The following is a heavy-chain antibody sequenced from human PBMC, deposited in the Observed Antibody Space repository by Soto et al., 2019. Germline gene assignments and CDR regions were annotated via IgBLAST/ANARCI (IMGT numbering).Heavy chain of an antibody. CDR2: INAGNGNT. Sequence: ASVKVSCKASGGTFSTYAVSWVRQAPGQRLEWMGWINAGNGNTKYSQKFQGRVTITRDTSASTAYMELSSLRSEDTAVYYCAREKDDYIWGSYRDYWGQGTLVTVSS. V-gene: IGHV1-3*01. CDR1: GGTFSTYA. D-gene: IGHD3-16*02. J-gene: IGHJ4*02. CDR3: AREKDDYIWGSYRDY.